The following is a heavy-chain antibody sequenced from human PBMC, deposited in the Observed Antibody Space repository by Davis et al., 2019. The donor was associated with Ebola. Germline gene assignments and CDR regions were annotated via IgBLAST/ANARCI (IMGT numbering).Heavy chain of an antibody. J-gene: IGHJ4*02. D-gene: IGHD2-15*01. Sequence: PSETLSLTCTVSGGSISSYYWSWIRQPPGKGLEWIGYIYYSGSTNYNPSLKSRVTMSVDTSKNQFSLKLSSVTAADTAVYYCAREIPHCSGGSCYGIDYWGQGTLVTVSS. CDR3: AREIPHCSGGSCYGIDY. V-gene: IGHV4-59*12. CDR1: GGSISSYY. CDR2: IYYSGST.